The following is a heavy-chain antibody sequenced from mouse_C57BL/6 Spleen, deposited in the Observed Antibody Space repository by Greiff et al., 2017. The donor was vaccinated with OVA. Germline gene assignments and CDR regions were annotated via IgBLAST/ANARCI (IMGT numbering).Heavy chain of an antibody. CDR2: ILPGSGST. D-gene: IGHD3-2*02. J-gene: IGHJ2*01. V-gene: IGHV1-9*01. CDR3: AIDSSGYFDY. CDR1: GYTFTGYW. Sequence: VQLQQSGAELMKPGASVKLSCKATGYTFTGYWIEWVKQRPGHGLEWIGEILPGSGSTNSNEKFKGKATFTADTSSNTDYMQLSSLTTEDSAIYYCAIDSSGYFDYWGQGTTLTVSS.